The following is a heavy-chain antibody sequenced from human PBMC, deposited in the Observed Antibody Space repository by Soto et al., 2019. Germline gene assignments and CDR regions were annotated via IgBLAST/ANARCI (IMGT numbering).Heavy chain of an antibody. J-gene: IGHJ6*02. CDR3: VGALTYEVPYYYYGMDV. CDR1: GFTFTEYG. D-gene: IGHD3-16*01. CDR2: LSASGDTT. V-gene: IGHV3-48*04. Sequence: GGSLRLSCAASGFTFTEYGMNWVRQAPGKGLDWVASLSASGDTTYYADSVKGRFTISRDNAKKSLYLQMNSLRAEDTAVYYCVGALTYEVPYYYYGMDVWGQGTTVTVSS.